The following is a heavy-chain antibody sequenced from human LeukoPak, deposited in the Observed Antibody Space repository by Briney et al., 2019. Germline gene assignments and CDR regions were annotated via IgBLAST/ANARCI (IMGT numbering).Heavy chain of an antibody. Sequence: GGSLRLSCAASGFTFNNYGMNWVRQAPGKGLEWVSSISGGGETTYYADSAKGRFTISRDNSQNTLYLQMNSLRAEDTAVYYCARDYADYVGYFFFDYWGQGTLVTVSS. J-gene: IGHJ4*02. D-gene: IGHD4-17*01. CDR3: ARDYADYVGYFFFDY. V-gene: IGHV3-23*01. CDR2: ISGGGETT. CDR1: GFTFNNYG.